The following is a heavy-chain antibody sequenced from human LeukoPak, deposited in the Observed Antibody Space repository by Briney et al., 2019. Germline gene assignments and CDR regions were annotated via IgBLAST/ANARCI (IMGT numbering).Heavy chain of an antibody. CDR3: ARSYYDTSGYQLDY. CDR2: INPSGGAT. V-gene: IGHV1-46*01. D-gene: IGHD3-22*01. CDR1: GYTFTSYY. Sequence: ASVKVSCKASGYTFTSYYIHWVRQAPGQGLEWMGVINPSGGATSFAQNFQGRITMTRDTSTSTVYMELSSLRSGDTAVYYCARSYYDTSGYQLDYWGQGTLVTVSS. J-gene: IGHJ4*02.